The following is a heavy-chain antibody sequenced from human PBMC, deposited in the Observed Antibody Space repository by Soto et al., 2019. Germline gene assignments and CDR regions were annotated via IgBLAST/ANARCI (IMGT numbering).Heavy chain of an antibody. CDR1: GYTFTSYA. D-gene: IGHD2-2*01. V-gene: IGHV1-3*01. CDR2: INAGNGNT. Sequence: QVQLVQSGAEVRKPGASVKVSCKASGYTFTSYAMHWVRQAPGQRLEWMGWINAGNGNTKYSQKFQGRVTITRDTSASTAYMELSCLGAEDTAVYYCARVYHPGQTYYYGMDVWGQGTTVTVSS. J-gene: IGHJ6*02. CDR3: ARVYHPGQTYYYGMDV.